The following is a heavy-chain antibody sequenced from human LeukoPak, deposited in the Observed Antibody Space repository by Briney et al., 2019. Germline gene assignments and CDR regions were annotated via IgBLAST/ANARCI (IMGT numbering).Heavy chain of an antibody. V-gene: IGHV1-3*01. Sequence: ASVKVSCKASGYTFTSYAMHWVRQAPGQRLEWMGWINAGNGNTKYSQKLQGRVTMTTDTSTSTAYMELRSLRSDDTAVYYCAQLSSGSYYGYWGQGTLVTVSS. J-gene: IGHJ4*02. CDR1: GYTFTSYA. CDR2: INAGNGNT. D-gene: IGHD1-26*01. CDR3: AQLSSGSYYGY.